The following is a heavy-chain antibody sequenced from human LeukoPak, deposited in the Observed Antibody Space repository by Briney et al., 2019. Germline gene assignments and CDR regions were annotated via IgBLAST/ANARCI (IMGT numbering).Heavy chain of an antibody. D-gene: IGHD3-10*01. CDR2: IYTSGST. Sequence: SETLSLTCTVSGGSISSDYWSWIRQPAGKGLEWIGRIYTSGSTNYNPSLKSRVTMSVDTSKNQFFLKLSSATAADTAVYYCARESDAYYRAYDIWGRGTLVTVSS. CDR3: ARESDAYYRAYDI. V-gene: IGHV4-4*07. CDR1: GGSISSDY. J-gene: IGHJ3*02.